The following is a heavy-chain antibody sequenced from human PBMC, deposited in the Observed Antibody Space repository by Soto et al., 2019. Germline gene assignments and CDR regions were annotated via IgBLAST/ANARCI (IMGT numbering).Heavy chain of an antibody. V-gene: IGHV4-39*01. Sequence: SETLSLTCTVSGGSISSSSYYWGWIRQPPGKGLEWIGSIYYSGSTYYNPSLKSRVTISVDTSKNQFSLKLSSVTAADTAVYYCARHPPTYYYGSGRGNDYWGQGTLVTVSS. J-gene: IGHJ4*02. CDR2: IYYSGST. D-gene: IGHD3-10*01. CDR3: ARHPPTYYYGSGRGNDY. CDR1: GGSISSSSYY.